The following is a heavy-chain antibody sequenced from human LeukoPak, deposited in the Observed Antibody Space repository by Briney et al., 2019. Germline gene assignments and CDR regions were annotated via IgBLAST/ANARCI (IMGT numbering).Heavy chain of an antibody. J-gene: IGHJ4*02. V-gene: IGHV1-18*01. CDR1: GYTFTTYN. CDR2: ISGYNGNT. Sequence: ASVKVSCKASGYTFTTYNINWVRQAPGQGLEWMGWISGYNGNTNYAQKLQGRVTITADKSTSTAYMELSSLRSEDTAVYYCARDADYDFWSGYPNQYYFDYWGQGTLVTVSS. D-gene: IGHD3-3*01. CDR3: ARDADYDFWSGYPNQYYFDY.